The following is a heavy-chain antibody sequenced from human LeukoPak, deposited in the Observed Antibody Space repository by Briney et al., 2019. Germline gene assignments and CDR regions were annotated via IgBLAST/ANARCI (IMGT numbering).Heavy chain of an antibody. CDR3: ARDGGRYYYYMDV. CDR2: ISPSGDIL. D-gene: IGHD3-16*01. CDR1: GFTFSRHG. J-gene: IGHJ6*03. V-gene: IGHV3-48*04. Sequence: GGTLRLSCAASGFTFSRHGMNWIRQAPGKGLEWVSGISPSGDILYYADSVKGRFTISRDNAKNSLYLQMNSLRAEDTAVYYCARDGGRYYYYMDVWGKGTTVTVSS.